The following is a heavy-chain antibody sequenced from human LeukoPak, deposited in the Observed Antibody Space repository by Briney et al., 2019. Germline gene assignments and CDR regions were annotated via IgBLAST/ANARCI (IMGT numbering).Heavy chain of an antibody. V-gene: IGHV1-69*04. CDR1: GGTLSSYA. CDR2: IIPILGIA. Sequence: ASVKVSCKASGGTLSSYAISWVRQAPGQGLEWMGRIIPILGIANYAQKFQGRVTITADKSTSTAYMELSSLRSEDTAVYYCAREERGGRGYYGSGSYLISNYWGQGTLVTVSS. CDR3: AREERGGRGYYGSGSYLISNY. D-gene: IGHD3-10*01. J-gene: IGHJ4*02.